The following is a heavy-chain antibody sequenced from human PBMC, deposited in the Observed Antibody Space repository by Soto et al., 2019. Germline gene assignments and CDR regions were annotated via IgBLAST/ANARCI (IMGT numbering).Heavy chain of an antibody. CDR2: VNPNNGDT. CDR3: AKVSRNGSAKDFDY. V-gene: IGHV1-8*01. CDR1: GYTFSNYD. D-gene: IGHD3-10*01. Sequence: GASVKVSCKASGYTFSNYDMNWVRQATGQGPEWIGWVNPNNGDTGYAQKFQGRVTLTTDISTTTAYMELTSLRSEDTAIYYCAKVSRNGSAKDFDYWGQGTLVTVSS. J-gene: IGHJ4*02.